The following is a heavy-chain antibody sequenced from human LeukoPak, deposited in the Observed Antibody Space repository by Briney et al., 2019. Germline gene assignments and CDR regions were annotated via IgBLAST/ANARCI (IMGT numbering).Heavy chain of an antibody. CDR3: ARERATLDYYYYMDV. V-gene: IGHV3-20*04. CDR1: GFTFDDYG. CDR2: INWNGDTI. Sequence: GGSLRLSCAASGFTFDDYGMTWVRQAPGKGLEWVSGINWNGDTIGYADSVRGRFTISRDNAKDSLYLQMNSLRAEDAALYYCARERATLDYYYYMDVWGKGTTVTVSS. J-gene: IGHJ6*03. D-gene: IGHD5-12*01.